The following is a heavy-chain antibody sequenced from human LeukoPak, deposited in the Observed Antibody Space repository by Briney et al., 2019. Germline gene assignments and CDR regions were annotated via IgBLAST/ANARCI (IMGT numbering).Heavy chain of an antibody. CDR3: ARASTTVPNLLDH. CDR2: IKGDGSST. V-gene: IGHV3-74*01. CDR1: GFTFSTYW. D-gene: IGHD4-17*01. Sequence: GGSLRLSCAASGFTFSTYWMHWVRQAPGKGLVWVARIKGDGSSTIYADSVKGRFTISRDDSKNTLYLQTSSLRAEDTAVYYCARASTTVPNLLDHWGRGTLVTVSS. J-gene: IGHJ4*02.